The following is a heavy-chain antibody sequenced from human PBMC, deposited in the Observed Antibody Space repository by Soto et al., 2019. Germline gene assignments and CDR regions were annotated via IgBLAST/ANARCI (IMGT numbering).Heavy chain of an antibody. CDR2: LYSGGRI. D-gene: IGHD3-16*01. Sequence: EAQLVESGGGLIQPGGSLRLSCAASGFTVSDYYITWVRQAPGKGLEWVSLLYSGGRIYYADSVKGRFTISRDTSKTTLYLQMNSLRTEDTAVYYCARSDRDYAYALNVWGQGTTVTVSS. V-gene: IGHV3-53*01. J-gene: IGHJ6*02. CDR3: ARSDRDYAYALNV. CDR1: GFTVSDYY.